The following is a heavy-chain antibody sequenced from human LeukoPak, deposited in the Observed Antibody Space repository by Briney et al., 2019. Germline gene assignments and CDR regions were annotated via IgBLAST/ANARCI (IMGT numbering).Heavy chain of an antibody. V-gene: IGHV4-59*08. D-gene: IGHD2-2*01. CDR2: IYYSGST. J-gene: IGHJ6*02. CDR3: ARRARVLPAEIQDYYYGIDV. CDR1: GGSISGYY. Sequence: SETLSLTCTVSGGSISGYYWSWIRQPPGKGLEWIGYIYYSGSTNYNPSLKSRVTISVDTSKNQFSLKLSSVTAADTAVYYFARRARVLPAEIQDYYYGIDVWGQGTTVTVSS.